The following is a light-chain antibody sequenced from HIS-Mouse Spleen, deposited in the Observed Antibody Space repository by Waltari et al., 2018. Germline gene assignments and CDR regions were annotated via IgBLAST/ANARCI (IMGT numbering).Light chain of an antibody. CDR2: DVS. CDR3: CSYAGSYTFVV. J-gene: IGLJ2*01. V-gene: IGLV2-11*01. CDR1: SSDVGGYHF. Sequence: QSALTQPRSVSGSPGQSVTISCTGTSSDVGGYHFVPWYQQHPGKAPNLMIYDVSKRPSGVPDRFSGSKSGNTASLTISGLQAEDEADYYCCSYAGSYTFVVFGGGTKLTVL.